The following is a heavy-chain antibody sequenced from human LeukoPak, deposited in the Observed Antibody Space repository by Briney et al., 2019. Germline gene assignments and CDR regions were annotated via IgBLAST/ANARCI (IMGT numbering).Heavy chain of an antibody. CDR3: ARQGSPLEGYYYGMDV. CDR2: IYYSGST. J-gene: IGHJ6*02. D-gene: IGHD3-3*01. Sequence: PSETLSLTCTVSGGSISSGGYYWSWIRQHPGKGLEWIGYIYYSGSTYYNPSLKSRVTISVDTSKNQFSLKLSSVTAADTAVYYCARQGSPLEGYYYGMDVWGQGTTVTVSS. V-gene: IGHV4-31*03. CDR1: GGSISSGGYY.